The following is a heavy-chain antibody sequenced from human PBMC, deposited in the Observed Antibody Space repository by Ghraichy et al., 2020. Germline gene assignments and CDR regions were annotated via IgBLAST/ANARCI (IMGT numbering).Heavy chain of an antibody. V-gene: IGHV3-48*02. Sequence: GGSLRLSCAASGFTFSSYSMNWVRQAPGKGLEWVSYSSSSSSTIYYADSVKGRFTISRDNAKNSLYLQMNSLRDEDTAVYYCAGEGPPYSSSWPNYYYYYGMDVWGQGTTVTVSS. CDR3: AGEGPPYSSSWPNYYYYYGMDV. J-gene: IGHJ6*02. D-gene: IGHD6-13*01. CDR2: SSSSSSTI. CDR1: GFTFSSYS.